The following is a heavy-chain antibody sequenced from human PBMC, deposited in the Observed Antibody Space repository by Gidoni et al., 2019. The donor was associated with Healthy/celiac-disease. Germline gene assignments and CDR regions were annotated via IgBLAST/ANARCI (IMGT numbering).Heavy chain of an antibody. V-gene: IGHV3-66*01. CDR2: IYSGGST. D-gene: IGHD3-10*01. Sequence: EVQLVESGGGLVQPGGSLSLSCAASVFTVSSNYMSWVRQAPGKGLEWVSVIYSGGSTYYADSVKGRFTISRDNSKNTLYLQMNSLRAEDTAVYYCAREKVTMVRGFSYYFDYWGQGTLVTVSS. CDR3: AREKVTMVRGFSYYFDY. CDR1: VFTVSSNY. J-gene: IGHJ4*02.